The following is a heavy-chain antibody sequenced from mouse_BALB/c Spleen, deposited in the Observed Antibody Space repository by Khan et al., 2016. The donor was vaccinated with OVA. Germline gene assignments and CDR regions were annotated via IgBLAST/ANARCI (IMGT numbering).Heavy chain of an antibody. CDR2: ISYSGST. D-gene: IGHD1-2*01. Sequence: EVQLQESGPGLVKPSQSLSLTCTVTGYSITSGYGWYLIRQFPGNKLEWMGYISYSGSTNYNPPLKSRISITRDTSKNQFFLQLNSVTTEDTATYYCARTARIKYWGQGTTLTVSS. J-gene: IGHJ2*01. CDR1: GYSITSGYG. CDR3: ARTARIKY. V-gene: IGHV3-1*02.